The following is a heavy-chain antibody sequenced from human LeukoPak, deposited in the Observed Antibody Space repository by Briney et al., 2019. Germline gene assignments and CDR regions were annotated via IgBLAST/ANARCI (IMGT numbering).Heavy chain of an antibody. V-gene: IGHV3-30*04. CDR3: ARDRGGYSSSWGNYYYYGMDV. D-gene: IGHD6-13*01. J-gene: IGHJ6*02. CDR1: GFTFSSYA. Sequence: HPGGSLRLSCAASGFTFSSYAMHWVRQAPGKGLEWVAVISYDGNNKYYADSVKGRFTISRDNSKNTLYLQTNSLRAEDTAVHYCARDRGGYSSSWGNYYYYGMDVWGQGTTVIVSS. CDR2: ISYDGNNK.